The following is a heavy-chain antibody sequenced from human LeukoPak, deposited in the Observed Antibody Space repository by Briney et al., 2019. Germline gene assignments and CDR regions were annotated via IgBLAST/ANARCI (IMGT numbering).Heavy chain of an antibody. CDR2: IIPILGIA. CDR3: AGADDDFCSGPADGMDV. Sequence: SVKVSCKASGGTFSSYAISWVRKAPGQGLDWMGRIIPILGIANYAQKFQSRVTITAEKSMSTAYMELRSLRSEDTAVYYCAGADDDFCSGPADGMDVWGQGTTVTVS. D-gene: IGHD3-3*01. CDR1: GGTFSSYA. V-gene: IGHV1-69*04. J-gene: IGHJ6*02.